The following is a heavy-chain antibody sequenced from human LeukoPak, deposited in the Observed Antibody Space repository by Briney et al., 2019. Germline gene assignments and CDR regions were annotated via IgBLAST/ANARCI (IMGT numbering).Heavy chain of an antibody. D-gene: IGHD5-18*01. Sequence: GGSLRLSCAASGFTFSSYWMSWVRQAPGKGLEWVANIKQDGSEKYYVDSMKGRFTISRDNAKNSLYLQMNSLRAEDTAVYYCARDLSGVTGYTYGRGIDYWGQGTLVTVSS. V-gene: IGHV3-7*01. CDR2: IKQDGSEK. J-gene: IGHJ4*02. CDR3: ARDLSGVTGYTYGRGIDY. CDR1: GFTFSSYW.